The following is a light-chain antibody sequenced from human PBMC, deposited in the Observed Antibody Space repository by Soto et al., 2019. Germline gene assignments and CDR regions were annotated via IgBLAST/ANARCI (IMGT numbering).Light chain of an antibody. J-gene: IGLJ2*01. Sequence: QSVLTQPPSASGTPGQRVAISCSGSNSNIGSNTVNWYQQVPGTAPKPLIYSNDQRPSRVPARFSASKSGSSASLAINGLPSEDEADYHCAAWDDILNGPVFGGGTKVTVL. CDR2: SND. CDR3: AAWDDILNGPV. V-gene: IGLV1-44*01. CDR1: NSNIGSNT.